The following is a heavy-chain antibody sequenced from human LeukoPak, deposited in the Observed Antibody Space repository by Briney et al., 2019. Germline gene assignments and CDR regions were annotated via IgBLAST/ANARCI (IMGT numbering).Heavy chain of an antibody. V-gene: IGHV1-69*04. CDR1: GGTFSSYA. J-gene: IGHJ4*02. D-gene: IGHD6-19*01. CDR2: IIPILGIA. CDR3: ARDSNSGWYHDS. Sequence: GAPVKVSCKASGGTFSSYAISWVRQAPGQGLEWMGRIIPILGIANYTQKFQGRVTITADKSTSTAYMELSSLRSEDTAVYYCARDSNSGWYHDSWGQGTLVTVSS.